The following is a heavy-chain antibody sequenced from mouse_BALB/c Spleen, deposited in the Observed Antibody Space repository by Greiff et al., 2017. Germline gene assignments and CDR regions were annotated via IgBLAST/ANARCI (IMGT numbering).Heavy chain of an antibody. D-gene: IGHD4-1*01. Sequence: VHVKQTGPELVKPGASVKISCKASGYSFTDYIMLWVKQSHGKSLEWIGNINPYYGSTSYNLKFKGKATLTVDKSSSTAYMQLNSLTSEDSAVYYCARDWTGDGYYFDYWGQGTTLTVSS. CDR1: GYSFTDYI. CDR2: INPYYGST. V-gene: IGHV1-39*01. J-gene: IGHJ2*01. CDR3: ARDWTGDGYYFDY.